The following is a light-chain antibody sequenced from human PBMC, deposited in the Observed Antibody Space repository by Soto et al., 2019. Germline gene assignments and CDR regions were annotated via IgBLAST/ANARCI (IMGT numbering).Light chain of an antibody. Sequence: QAVVTQPPSVSAAPGQKVTISCSGSTSNIGNNYVSWYQQLPGTAPKLLIYEDNKRPSGIRDRFSGSKSGTSATLGITGLQTGDDADYYCGTWDSSLSAVVFGGGTQLTVL. J-gene: IGLJ3*02. V-gene: IGLV1-51*02. CDR1: TSNIGNNY. CDR2: EDN. CDR3: GTWDSSLSAVV.